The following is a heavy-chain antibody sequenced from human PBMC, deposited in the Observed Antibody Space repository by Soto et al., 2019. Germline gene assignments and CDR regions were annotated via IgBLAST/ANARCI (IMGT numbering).Heavy chain of an antibody. J-gene: IGHJ4*02. D-gene: IGHD2-2*01. CDR3: ARDHKPGWSVVPAFPDY. CDR2: ISAYNGNT. V-gene: IGHV1-18*01. Sequence: ASVKVSCKASGYTFTSYGISWVRQAPGQGLEWMGWISAYNGNTNYAQKLQGRVTMTTDTSTSKAYMELRSLRSDDTAVYYCARDHKPGWSVVPAFPDYWGQGTLVTVSS. CDR1: GYTFTSYG.